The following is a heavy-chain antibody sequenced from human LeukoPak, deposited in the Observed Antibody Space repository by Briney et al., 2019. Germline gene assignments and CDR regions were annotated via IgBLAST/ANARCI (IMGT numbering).Heavy chain of an antibody. D-gene: IGHD5-12*01. V-gene: IGHV4-59*01. CDR3: ARWQAGHSGYARDGFDY. Sequence: SETLSLTCTVSGGSISSYYWSWIRQPPGKGLEWIGYIYYSGSTNYSPSLKSRVTISVDTSKNQFSLKLSSVTAADTAVYYCARWQAGHSGYARDGFDYWGQGTLVTVSS. CDR1: GGSISSYY. J-gene: IGHJ4*02. CDR2: IYYSGST.